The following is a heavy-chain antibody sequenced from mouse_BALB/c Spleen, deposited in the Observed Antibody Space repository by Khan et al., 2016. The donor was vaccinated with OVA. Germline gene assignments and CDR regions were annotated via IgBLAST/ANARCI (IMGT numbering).Heavy chain of an antibody. CDR3: TRSYDSYYFDY. Sequence: VQLQQSGTVLARPGASVKMSCKASGYSFTSYWMHWVKQRPGQGLEWIGAIYPGISDTRYNQKFKGKAKLTEVTSASTAYIELSSLTNEDSAVYYCTRSYDSYYFDYWGQGTTLTVSS. V-gene: IGHV1-5*01. J-gene: IGHJ2*01. CDR2: IYPGISDT. D-gene: IGHD2-4*01. CDR1: GYSFTSYW.